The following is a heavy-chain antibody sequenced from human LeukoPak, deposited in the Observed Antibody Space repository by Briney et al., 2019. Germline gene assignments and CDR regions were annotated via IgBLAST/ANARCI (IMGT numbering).Heavy chain of an antibody. Sequence: ASVKVSCKASGHTFTSYYMHWVRQAPGQGLEWMGIINPSGGSTSYAQKFQGRVTMTRDTSTSTVYMELSSLRSEDTAVYYCAREAGDENEYNWFDPWGQGTLVTVSS. V-gene: IGHV1-46*01. J-gene: IGHJ5*02. CDR2: INPSGGST. D-gene: IGHD2-21*02. CDR3: AREAGDENEYNWFDP. CDR1: GHTFTSYY.